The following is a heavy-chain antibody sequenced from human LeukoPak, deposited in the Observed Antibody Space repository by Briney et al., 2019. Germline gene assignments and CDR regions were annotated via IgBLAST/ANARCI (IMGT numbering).Heavy chain of an antibody. J-gene: IGHJ4*02. CDR1: GXSVSYGSYY. CDR2: FYHSARP. CDR3: AKGRGLERRVPYYFDY. D-gene: IGHD1-1*01. V-gene: IGHV4-61*01. Sequence: SETMSLTCTVSGXSVSYGSYYWRWIRQTPVKGLEWIGYFYHSARPNYNPSLQNRVTMSGDTSKTQFSLKLSSVTAAATAVSYCAKGRGLERRVPYYFDYWGQGTLVTVSS.